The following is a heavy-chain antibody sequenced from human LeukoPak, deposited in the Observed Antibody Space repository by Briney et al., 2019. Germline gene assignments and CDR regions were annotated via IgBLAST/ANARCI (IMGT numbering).Heavy chain of an antibody. CDR1: GFTFSSYE. CDR3: ARVSRIAAAEPFDY. CDR2: ISSSGSTI. Sequence: QSGGSLRLSCAASGFTFSSYEMNWVRQAPGKGLEWVSYISSSGSTIYYADSVKGRFTISRDNAKISLYLQMNSLRAEDTAVYYCARVSRIAAAEPFDYWGQGTLVTVSS. D-gene: IGHD6-13*01. J-gene: IGHJ4*02. V-gene: IGHV3-48*03.